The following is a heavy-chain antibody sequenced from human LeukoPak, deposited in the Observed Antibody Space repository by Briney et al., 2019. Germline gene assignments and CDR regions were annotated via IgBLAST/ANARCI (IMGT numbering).Heavy chain of an antibody. Sequence: GGSLRLSCTASGFTFGDYAMSWFRQAPGKGLEWVGFIRSKAYGGTTEYAASVKGRFTISRDDSKSIAYLQMNSLKTEDTAVYYCTRGGVSLPFTTAALDYWGQGTLVTVSS. CDR1: GFTFGDYA. CDR2: IRSKAYGGTT. J-gene: IGHJ4*02. D-gene: IGHD3-3*01. CDR3: TRGGVSLPFTTAALDY. V-gene: IGHV3-49*03.